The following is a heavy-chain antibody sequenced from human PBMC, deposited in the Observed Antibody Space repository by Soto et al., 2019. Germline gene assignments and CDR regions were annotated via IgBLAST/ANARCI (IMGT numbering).Heavy chain of an antibody. CDR1: GYTFTGYY. D-gene: IGHD2-2*03. CDR2: INPNSGGT. CDR3: ARDLGYCSSTSCYHYYYYYGMDV. Sequence: ASVKASCKASGYTFTGYYMHWVRQAPGQGLEWMGWINPNSGGTNYAQKFQGWVTMTRDTSISTAYMELSRLRSDDTAVYYCARDLGYCSSTSCYHYYYYYGMDVWGQGTTVTVSS. J-gene: IGHJ6*02. V-gene: IGHV1-2*04.